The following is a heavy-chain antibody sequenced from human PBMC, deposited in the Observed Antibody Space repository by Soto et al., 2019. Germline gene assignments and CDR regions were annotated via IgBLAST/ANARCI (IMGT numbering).Heavy chain of an antibody. CDR3: ARSIAVAGLDY. CDR2: ISYDGIKK. J-gene: IGHJ4*02. V-gene: IGHV3-30*04. D-gene: IGHD6-19*01. Sequence: QVQLVESGGGVVQPGGSLRLSCVASGFSFSSYSLHWIRQAPGKGLEWVALISYDGIKKNYEDSVKGRFTISRDSSKNTVYLQMNSLRSDDTAGYYCARSIAVAGLDYWGKGSLVTVSS. CDR1: GFSFSSYS.